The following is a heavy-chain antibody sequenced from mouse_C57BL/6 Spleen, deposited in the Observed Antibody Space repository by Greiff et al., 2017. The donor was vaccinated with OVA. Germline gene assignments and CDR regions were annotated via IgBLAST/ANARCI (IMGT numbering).Heavy chain of an antibody. V-gene: IGHV1-61*01. CDR2: IYPSDSET. J-gene: IGHJ2*01. CDR1: GYTFTSYW. CDR3: AREGDVGFDY. Sequence: VQLKQPGAELVRPGSSVKLSCKASGYTFTSYWMDWVKQRPGQGLEWIGNIYPSDSETHYNQKFKDKATLTVDKSSSTAYMQLSSLTSEDSAVYYCAREGDVGFDYWGQGTTLTVSS. D-gene: IGHD3-3*01.